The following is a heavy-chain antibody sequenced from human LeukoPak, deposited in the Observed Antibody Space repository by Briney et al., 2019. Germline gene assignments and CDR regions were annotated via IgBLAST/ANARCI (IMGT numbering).Heavy chain of an antibody. V-gene: IGHV4-39*01. CDR3: ATQQSSGWPPRGSYY. J-gene: IGHJ4*02. CDR2: IYYSGTT. CDR1: GGSINRDSYY. Sequence: PSETLSLTCTVSGGSINRDSYYWGWIRQPPGKGLEWIGSIYYSGTTHYNPSLASRVTISVDTSKNQFSLKMTSVTAADAAMYHCATQQSSGWPPRGSYYWGQGILVTLSS. D-gene: IGHD6-19*01.